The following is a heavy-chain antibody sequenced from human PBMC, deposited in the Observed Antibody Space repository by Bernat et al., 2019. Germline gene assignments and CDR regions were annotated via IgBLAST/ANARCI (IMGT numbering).Heavy chain of an antibody. D-gene: IGHD2-21*02. J-gene: IGHJ4*02. CDR1: GFTFDDYA. CDR3: AKDKARATAIEFDY. CDR2: ISGDGGST. Sequence: EVQLVESGGGVVQPGGSLRLSCAASGFTFDDYAMHWVRQAPGKGLEWVSLISGDGGSTYYADSVKGRFTISGDNSKNSLYLQMNSLRTEDTALYYCAKDKARATAIEFDYWGQGTLVTVSS. V-gene: IGHV3-43*02.